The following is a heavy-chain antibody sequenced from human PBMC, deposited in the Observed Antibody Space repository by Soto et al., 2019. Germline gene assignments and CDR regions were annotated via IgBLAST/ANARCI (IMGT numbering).Heavy chain of an antibody. V-gene: IGHV4-30-2*01. J-gene: IGHJ4*02. CDR1: GGSISSGGYS. Sequence: QLQLQESGSGLVKPSQTLSLTCAVSGGSISSGGYSGSCIGQPPGKGLEWIGYIYHSGSTYYNPSLKSRVTISVDRSKNQFSLKLSSVTAADTAVYYCARGPPMGYWGQGTLVTVSS. CDR2: IYHSGST. CDR3: ARGPPMGY. D-gene: IGHD3-16*01.